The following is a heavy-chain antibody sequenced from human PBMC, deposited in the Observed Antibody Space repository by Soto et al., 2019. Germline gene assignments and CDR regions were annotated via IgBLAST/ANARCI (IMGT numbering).Heavy chain of an antibody. CDR1: GFTFSSYG. D-gene: IGHD3-10*01. CDR2: IWYDGSNK. Sequence: QVQLVESGGGVVQPGRSLRLSCAASGFTFSSYGMHWVRQAPGKGLEWVAVIWYDGSNKYCADSVKGRFTISRDNSKNTLYLQMNSLRAEDTAVYYCARDPGTWFGDLEYYFDYWGQGTLVTVSS. CDR3: ARDPGTWFGDLEYYFDY. V-gene: IGHV3-33*01. J-gene: IGHJ4*02.